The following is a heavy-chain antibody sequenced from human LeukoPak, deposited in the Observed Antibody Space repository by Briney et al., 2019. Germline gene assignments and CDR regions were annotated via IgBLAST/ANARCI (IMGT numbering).Heavy chain of an antibody. J-gene: IGHJ3*02. CDR1: GFTFSNAW. V-gene: IGHV3-15*01. CDR3: FTPYYYDSSGPHDAFDI. D-gene: IGHD3-22*01. Sequence: GGSLRLSCAASGFTFSNAWMSWVRQAPGKGLEWVGRIKSKTDGGTTDYAAPVKGRFTISRDDSKNTLYLQMNSLKTEDTAVYYCFTPYYYDSSGPHDAFDIWGQGTMVTVSS. CDR2: IKSKTDGGTT.